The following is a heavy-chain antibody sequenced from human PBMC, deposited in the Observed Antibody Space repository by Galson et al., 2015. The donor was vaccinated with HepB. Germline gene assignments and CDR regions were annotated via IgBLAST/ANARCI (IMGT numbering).Heavy chain of an antibody. Sequence: GLEWVANINQNGREKNYVDSVTGRFTISRDNVRNSLYLQMYSLRSEDTAVYFCARAGAKTPSRHYLDFWGRGTLATVSS. V-gene: IGHV3-7*03. J-gene: IGHJ4*02. CDR2: INQNGREK. CDR3: ARAGAKTPSRHYLDF. D-gene: IGHD3-10*01.